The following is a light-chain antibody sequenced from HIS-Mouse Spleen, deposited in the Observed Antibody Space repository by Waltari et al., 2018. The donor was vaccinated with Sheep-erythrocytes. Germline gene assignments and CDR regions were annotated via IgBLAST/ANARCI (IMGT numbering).Light chain of an antibody. V-gene: IGLV1-44*01. CDR2: SNN. J-gene: IGLJ3*02. CDR1: SSNIGSNP. CDR3: AAWDDSLNVPV. Sequence: QSVLTQPPSASGTTGQRVTISCSGSSSNIGSNPVNWYQQLPGTAPKLLIYSNNQGPSGVPDRFSGSKSGTSASLAISWLQSEDEADYYCAAWDDSLNVPVFGGGTKLTVL.